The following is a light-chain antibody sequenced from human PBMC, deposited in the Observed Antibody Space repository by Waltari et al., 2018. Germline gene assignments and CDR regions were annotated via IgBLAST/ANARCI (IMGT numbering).Light chain of an antibody. CDR1: SSDVGGYNY. J-gene: IGLJ2*01. CDR3: SSYTSSSTGG. CDR2: DVS. V-gene: IGLV2-14*01. Sequence: SALTQPASVSWCPGQSITISCTGTSSDVGGYNYVSWYQQHPGKAPQLMIYDVSKRPSVFSNRCSGSKSGNTASLTISGLQAEDEADYYCSSYTSSSTGGLGGGTKLAVL.